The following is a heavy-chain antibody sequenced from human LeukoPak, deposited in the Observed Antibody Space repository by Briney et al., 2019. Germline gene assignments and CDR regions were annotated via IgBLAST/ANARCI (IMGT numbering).Heavy chain of an antibody. Sequence: SETLSLTCTVSGASISSGDYYWNWLRQPPGKGLEWIGYISYSGNTYYSPSLKSRLTISLDTSKNEFSLKLSSVTAADTAVYYCARDPFQGYCTSISCYGFDPWGQGTLVTVSS. J-gene: IGHJ5*02. CDR1: GASISSGDYY. CDR2: ISYSGNT. V-gene: IGHV4-30-4*08. D-gene: IGHD2-2*01. CDR3: ARDPFQGYCTSISCYGFDP.